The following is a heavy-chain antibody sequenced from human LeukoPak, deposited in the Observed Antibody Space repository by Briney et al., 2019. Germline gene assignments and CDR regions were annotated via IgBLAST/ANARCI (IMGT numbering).Heavy chain of an antibody. Sequence: PSETLSLTCTVSGGSISSSSYYWGWIRQPPGKGLEWIGSIYYSGNTYYNPSLKSRVTISVDTSKNQFSLDLSSVTAADTAVYYCARRQSAYNDFDYWGQGTLVTVSS. CDR1: GGSISSSSYY. D-gene: IGHD5-24*01. V-gene: IGHV4-39*01. J-gene: IGHJ4*02. CDR3: ARRQSAYNDFDY. CDR2: IYYSGNT.